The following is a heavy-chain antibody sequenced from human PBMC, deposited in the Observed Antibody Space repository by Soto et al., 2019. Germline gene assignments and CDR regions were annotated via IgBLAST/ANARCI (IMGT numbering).Heavy chain of an antibody. D-gene: IGHD2-15*01. Sequence: EVQLVQSGGGLVQPGGSLKLSCAASGFTFSGSTVHWVRQASGEGLQWVGGIRSKANDYATTYIASVKGRFTISRDDSRNTAYLQMSDLKTEDTAVYYCTGGYCTGGTCYSGYFKHWGQGALVTVCS. CDR3: TGGYCTGGTCYSGYFKH. CDR1: GFTFSGST. V-gene: IGHV3-73*02. CDR2: IRSKANDYAT. J-gene: IGHJ1*01.